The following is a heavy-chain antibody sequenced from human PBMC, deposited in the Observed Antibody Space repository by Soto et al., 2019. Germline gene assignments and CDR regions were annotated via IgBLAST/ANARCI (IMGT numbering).Heavy chain of an antibody. CDR2: INRGGST. CDR3: SQGAYLGY. J-gene: IGHJ4*02. CDR1: SGSFSVYS. D-gene: IGHD3-16*01. V-gene: IGHV4-34*01. Sequence: SSETLSLTCAVYSGSFSVYSWTWIRQPPGKGLEWIGEINRGGSTNYHPSLKSRVTISLDTSKKQLSLKLNSVTAADTAVYYCSQGAYLGYWGQRTPVTVSS.